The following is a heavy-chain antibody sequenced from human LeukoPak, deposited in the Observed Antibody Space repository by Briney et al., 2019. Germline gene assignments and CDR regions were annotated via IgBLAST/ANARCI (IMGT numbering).Heavy chain of an antibody. CDR1: GGSISSYY. V-gene: IGHV4-59*01. CDR2: IYYSGST. CDR3: ARAGSSSWSWFDP. J-gene: IGHJ5*02. Sequence: SETLSLTCIVSGGSISSYYWSWIRQPPGKGLEWIGYIYYSGSTNYNPSLKSRVTISVDTSKNQFSLKLSSVTAADTAVYYCARAGSSSWSWFDPWGQGTLVTVSS. D-gene: IGHD6-13*01.